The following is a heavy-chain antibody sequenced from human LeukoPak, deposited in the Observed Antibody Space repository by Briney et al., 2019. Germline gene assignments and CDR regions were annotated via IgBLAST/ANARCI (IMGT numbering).Heavy chain of an antibody. CDR2: INPNSGGT. CDR3: ARDCRVRSSSCQDY. D-gene: IGHD6-13*01. J-gene: IGHJ4*02. Sequence: ASVKVSCKASGYTFTGCYMHWVRQAPGQGLEWMGWINPNSGGTNHAQKFQGRVTMTRDTSISTAYMELSRLRSDDTAVYYCARDCRVRSSSCQDYWGQGTLVTVSS. V-gene: IGHV1-2*02. CDR1: GYTFTGCY.